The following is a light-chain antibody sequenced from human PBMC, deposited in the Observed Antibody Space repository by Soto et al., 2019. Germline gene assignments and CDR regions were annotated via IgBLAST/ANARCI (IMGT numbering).Light chain of an antibody. Sequence: DIPMTQSPSTLSASVGDRVTITCRASQSIRSWLAWYQQKPGKAPKLLIYDASRLQIGVPSRFSGSGSGTEFTLTISSLQPDDFATYYCQQYNSFSPWTFGQGTKVEIK. CDR3: QQYNSFSPWT. CDR2: DAS. J-gene: IGKJ1*01. V-gene: IGKV1-5*01. CDR1: QSIRSW.